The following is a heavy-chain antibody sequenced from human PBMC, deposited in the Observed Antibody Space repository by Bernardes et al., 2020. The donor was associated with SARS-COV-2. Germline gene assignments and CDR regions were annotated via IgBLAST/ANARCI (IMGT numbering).Heavy chain of an antibody. CDR1: GLAFTSTD. CDR3: ATELQYDNIY. D-gene: IGHD3-22*01. V-gene: IGHV3-23*01. CDR2: ISAIRNT. J-gene: IGHJ4*02. Sequence: GGSLRLSCATSGLAFTSTDMAWVRQAPGRGLEWVSTISAIRNTHYRDSVEGRFVISRDDVNKAVYLEMNNLRVEETATYYCATELQYDNIYWGQGVLVTVSS.